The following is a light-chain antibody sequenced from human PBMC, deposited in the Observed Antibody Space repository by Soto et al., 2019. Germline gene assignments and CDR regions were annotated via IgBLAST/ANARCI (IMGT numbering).Light chain of an antibody. CDR1: QSVSSN. Sequence: EIVMTQSPATLSVSRGERATLSCMASQSVSSNLAWYQQKPGQAPRLLIYGAFKRATGIPDRFSGSGSGTDFTLTISRLEPEDFAVYYCQQYGSSPWTFGQGTKVDIK. V-gene: IGKV3-20*01. J-gene: IGKJ1*01. CDR3: QQYGSSPWT. CDR2: GAF.